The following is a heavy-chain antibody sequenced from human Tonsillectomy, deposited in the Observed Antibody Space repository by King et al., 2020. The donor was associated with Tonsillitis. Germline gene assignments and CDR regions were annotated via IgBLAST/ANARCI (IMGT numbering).Heavy chain of an antibody. V-gene: IGHV3-30*18. CDR2: IAYDGSNK. CDR3: AKEEVGFDY. J-gene: IGHJ4*02. CDR1: GFTFSSYG. Sequence: VQLVESGGGVVQPGRSLRLSCAASGFTFSSYGMHWVRQAPRQGLEGVAVIAYDGSNKKYADSVKGRFTISRDNSKNTLYLQMNSLRVEDTAVYYCAKEEVGFDYWGQGTLVTVSS.